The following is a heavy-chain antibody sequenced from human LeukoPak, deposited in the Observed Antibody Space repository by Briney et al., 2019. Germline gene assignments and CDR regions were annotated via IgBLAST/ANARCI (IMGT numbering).Heavy chain of an antibody. CDR1: GYTFTGYY. V-gene: IGHV1-2*02. D-gene: IGHD3-22*01. J-gene: IGHJ4*02. CDR2: INPNSGGT. Sequence: GASVKVSCKASGYTFTGYYMHWVRQAPGQGLEWMGWINPNSGGTNYAQKFQGRVTMTRDTSISTAYMELRSLRSDDTAVYYCARDPQYYYDSSGYPKADYWGQGTLVTVSS. CDR3: ARDPQYYYDSSGYPKADY.